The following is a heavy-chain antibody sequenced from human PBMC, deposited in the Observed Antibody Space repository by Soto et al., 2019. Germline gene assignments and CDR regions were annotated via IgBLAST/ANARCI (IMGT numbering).Heavy chain of an antibody. Sequence: PGGSLRLSCAASGFTFSNAWMSWVRQTPGKGLEWVGRIKSKTDGGTTDYAAPVKGRFTISRDDSKNTLYLQMNSLKTEDTAVYYCTTEDLCTYSGSFVGYYGMDVWGQGTTVTVYS. CDR3: TTEDLCTYSGSFVGYYGMDV. V-gene: IGHV3-15*01. CDR1: GFTFSNAW. D-gene: IGHD1-26*01. J-gene: IGHJ6*02. CDR2: IKSKTDGGTT.